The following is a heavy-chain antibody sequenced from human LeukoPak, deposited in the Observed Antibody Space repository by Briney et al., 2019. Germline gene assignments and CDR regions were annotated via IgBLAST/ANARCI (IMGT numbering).Heavy chain of an antibody. D-gene: IGHD3-10*01. CDR2: ISYDGSNK. Sequence: GGSLRLSCAASGFTFSSYGMHWVRQAPGKGLEWVAVISYDGSNKYYADSVKGRFTISRDNSKNTLYLQMNSLRAEDTAVYYCAREAPYYGSGSFSYFDYWGQGTLVTVSS. J-gene: IGHJ4*02. CDR3: AREAPYYGSGSFSYFDY. CDR1: GFTFSSYG. V-gene: IGHV3-30*03.